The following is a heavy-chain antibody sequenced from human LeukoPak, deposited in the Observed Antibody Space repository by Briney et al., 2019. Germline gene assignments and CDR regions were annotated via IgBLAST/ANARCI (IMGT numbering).Heavy chain of an antibody. CDR3: AKDAVHYDFSDGSYMDV. Sequence: PGRSLRLSCAATGFTFDDYAMHWVRQVQGKGLEWVSGISWNSGSIGYADSVKGRFTISRDNAKNSLYLQMNSLRTEDTALYYCAKDAVHYDFSDGSYMDVWGKGTTVTVSS. CDR1: GFTFDDYA. D-gene: IGHD3-3*01. CDR2: ISWNSGSI. V-gene: IGHV3-9*01. J-gene: IGHJ6*03.